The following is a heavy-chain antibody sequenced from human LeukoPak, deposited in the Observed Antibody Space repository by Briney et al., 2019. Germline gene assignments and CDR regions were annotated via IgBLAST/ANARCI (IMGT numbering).Heavy chain of an antibody. V-gene: IGHV3-7*01. D-gene: IGHD4-23*01. CDR1: GFTFSSYW. J-gene: IGHJ4*02. CDR3: AKETIGDYGGNSDFDY. CDR2: IKQDGSEK. Sequence: GGSLRLSCAASGFTFSSYWMSWVRQAPGKGLEWVANIKQDGSEKYYVDSVKGRFTISRDNAKNSLYLQMNSLRAEDTAVYYCAKETIGDYGGNSDFDYWGQGTLVTVSS.